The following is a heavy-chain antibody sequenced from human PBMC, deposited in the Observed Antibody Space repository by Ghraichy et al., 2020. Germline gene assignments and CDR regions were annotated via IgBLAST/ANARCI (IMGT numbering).Heavy chain of an antibody. J-gene: IGHJ3*02. V-gene: IGHV3-30*18. Sequence: LSLTCAASGFTFSNFGMHWVRQAPGKGLEWVAIISFDGSKKYYADSVKGRFTISRDNSKNTLSLQVNSLRAEDTAVYYCAKDLVGATTPDAFDIWGQGTMVTVSS. CDR2: ISFDGSKK. D-gene: IGHD1-26*01. CDR3: AKDLVGATTPDAFDI. CDR1: GFTFSNFG.